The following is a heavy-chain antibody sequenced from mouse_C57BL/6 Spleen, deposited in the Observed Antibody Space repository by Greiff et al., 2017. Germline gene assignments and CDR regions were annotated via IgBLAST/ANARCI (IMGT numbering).Heavy chain of an antibody. J-gene: IGHJ4*01. V-gene: IGHV1-55*01. Sequence: VKLQQPGAELVKPGASVKMSCKASGYTFTSYWITWVKQRPGQGLEWIGDIYPGSGSTNYNEKFKSKATLTVDTSSSTAYMQLSSLTSEDSAVYYCARFPITTVVAKAMDYWGQGTSVTVSS. CDR1: GYTFTSYW. CDR2: IYPGSGST. CDR3: ARFPITTVVAKAMDY. D-gene: IGHD1-1*01.